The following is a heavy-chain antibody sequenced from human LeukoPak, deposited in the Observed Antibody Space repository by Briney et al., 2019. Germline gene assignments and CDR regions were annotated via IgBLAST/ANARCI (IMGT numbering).Heavy chain of an antibody. CDR1: GGTFSSYA. Sequence: SVKVSCKASGGTFSSYAISWVRQAPGQGLEWMGGIIPIFGTANYAQKFQGRVTITADESTSTAYMALSSLRSEDTAVYYCARGVNRITIFVWFDPWGQGTLVTVSS. V-gene: IGHV1-69*13. CDR3: ARGVNRITIFVWFDP. D-gene: IGHD3-3*01. CDR2: IIPIFGTA. J-gene: IGHJ5*02.